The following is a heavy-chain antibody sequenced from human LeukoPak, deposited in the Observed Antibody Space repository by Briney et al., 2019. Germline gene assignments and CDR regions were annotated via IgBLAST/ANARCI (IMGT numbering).Heavy chain of an antibody. Sequence: SQILSLTCAISGDSVSSNSVTWNWIRQSPSRGLEWLGRTHYRSTWYNDYAVSVRGRITVNPDTSKNQFSLHLNSVTPEDTAVYYCARRLTQYDCFDPWGQGILVTVSS. CDR3: ARRLTQYDCFDP. J-gene: IGHJ5*02. D-gene: IGHD2-2*01. V-gene: IGHV6-1*01. CDR2: THYRSTWYN. CDR1: GDSVSSNSVT.